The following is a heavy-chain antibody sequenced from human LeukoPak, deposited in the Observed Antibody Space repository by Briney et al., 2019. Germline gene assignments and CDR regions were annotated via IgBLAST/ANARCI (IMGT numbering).Heavy chain of an antibody. D-gene: IGHD3-3*01. CDR1: GYTFTGYY. Sequence: ASVKVSCKASGYTFTGYYMHWVRQAPGQGLEWMGWINPNSGGTDYAQKFQGRVTMTRDTSISTAYMELSRLRSDDTAVYYCARVSVGEDFWSGYYAYWGQGTLVTVSS. J-gene: IGHJ4*02. V-gene: IGHV1-2*02. CDR2: INPNSGGT. CDR3: ARVSVGEDFWSGYYAY.